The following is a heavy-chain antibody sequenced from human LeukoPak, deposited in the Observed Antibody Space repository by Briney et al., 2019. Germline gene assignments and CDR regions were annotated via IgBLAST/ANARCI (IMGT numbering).Heavy chain of an antibody. Sequence: PGGSLRLSCAASGFTFSSYWMHWVRHAPGKGLVWVSRINSDGSSTSYADSVKGRFTISRDNAKNTLYLQMNSLRAEDTAVYYCAREDSTNRHGSGKFCFDPWGQGTLVTVSS. CDR1: GFTFSSYW. J-gene: IGHJ5*02. V-gene: IGHV3-74*01. D-gene: IGHD3-10*01. CDR3: AREDSTNRHGSGKFCFDP. CDR2: INSDGSST.